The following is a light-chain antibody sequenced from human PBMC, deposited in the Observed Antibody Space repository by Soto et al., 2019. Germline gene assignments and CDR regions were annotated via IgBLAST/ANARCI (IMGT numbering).Light chain of an antibody. J-gene: IGKJ1*01. CDR3: QQYHGYSSGT. V-gene: IGKV1-5*03. CDR2: KAS. CDR1: QSIDPW. Sequence: DIQITPSPSTLSASVGDRVTITCRASQSIDPWLAWYQQKPGRVPTLLIYKASTLESGVPSRFSGSGSGREFTRTISSLQPDDVGTYYCQQYHGYSSGTFGKWTKGDI.